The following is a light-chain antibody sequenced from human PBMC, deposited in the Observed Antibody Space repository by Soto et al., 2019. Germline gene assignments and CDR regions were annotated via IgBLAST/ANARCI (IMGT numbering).Light chain of an antibody. CDR3: EQYYNLLAT. CDR1: QDISNY. V-gene: IGKV1-33*01. J-gene: IGKJ3*01. Sequence: DIQMTQSPSSLSASVGDRVTITCQASQDISNYLNWYQQKPGKAPKLLIYDASNLETGVPSRFSGSVSGTDFTFTISSLQPEDIATYYCEQYYNLLATCSPGPKVDIK. CDR2: DAS.